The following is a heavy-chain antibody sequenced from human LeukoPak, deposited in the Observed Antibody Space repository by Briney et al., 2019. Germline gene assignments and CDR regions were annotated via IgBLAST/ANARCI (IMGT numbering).Heavy chain of an antibody. D-gene: IGHD5-24*01. Sequence: PSETLSLTCAVHGGSFSGYYWSWIRQPPGKGLEWIGEINHSGSTNYNPSLKSRVTISVDTSKNQFSLKLSSVTAADTAVYYCARGPWLPLENYFDYWGQGTLVTVSS. CDR2: INHSGST. V-gene: IGHV4-34*01. J-gene: IGHJ4*02. CDR1: GGSFSGYY. CDR3: ARGPWLPLENYFDY.